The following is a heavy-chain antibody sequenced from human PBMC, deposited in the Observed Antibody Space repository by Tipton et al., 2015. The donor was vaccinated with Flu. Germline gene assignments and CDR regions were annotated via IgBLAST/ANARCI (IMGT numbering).Heavy chain of an antibody. V-gene: IGHV4-34*01. J-gene: IGHJ4*02. D-gene: IGHD3-3*01. CDR3: ATRRFLEWLFIAPFGKFDY. CDR1: GGSFSGYY. Sequence: TLSLTRAVYGGSFSGYYWSWIRQPPGKGLEWIGEINHSGSTNYNPSLKSRVTISVDTSKNQFSLKLSSVTAADTAVYYCATRRFLEWLFIAPFGKFDYWGQGTLVTVSS. CDR2: INHSGST.